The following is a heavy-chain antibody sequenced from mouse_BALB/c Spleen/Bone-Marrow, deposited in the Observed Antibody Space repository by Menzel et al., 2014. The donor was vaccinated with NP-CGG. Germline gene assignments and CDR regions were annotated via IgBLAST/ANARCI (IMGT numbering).Heavy chain of an antibody. CDR1: GINIKDTY. D-gene: IGHD1-1*01. CDR3: ANYYYGSSLFAY. CDR2: IDPANGNT. V-gene: IGHV14-3*02. J-gene: IGHJ3*01. Sequence: EVKVVDSGAELVKPGASVKLSCTASGINIKDTYMHWVKQRPEQGLEWIGRIDPANGNTKYDPKFQGKATITADTSSNTAYLQLSSLTSEDTAVYYCANYYYGSSLFAYWGQGTLVTVSA.